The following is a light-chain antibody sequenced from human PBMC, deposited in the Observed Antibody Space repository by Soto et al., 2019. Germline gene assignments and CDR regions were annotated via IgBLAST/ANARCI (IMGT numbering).Light chain of an antibody. Sequence: EIVMTQSPATLSVSPGDGVTLSCRASQSVSTNLAWYQQKPGQAPRLLTYGASTRATGIPARFSGSGSGTDFTLTISSLQSEDFAVYYCQQYNNWPPSITFGQGTRLDFK. CDR1: QSVSTN. CDR3: QQYNNWPPSIT. J-gene: IGKJ5*01. CDR2: GAS. V-gene: IGKV3-15*01.